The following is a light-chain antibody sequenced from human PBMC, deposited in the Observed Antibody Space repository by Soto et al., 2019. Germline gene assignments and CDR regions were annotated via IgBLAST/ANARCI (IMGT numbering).Light chain of an antibody. CDR1: RSVSSY. Sequence: EIVLTQSPATLSFSPGDSSTLSFMATRSVSSYLAWYQQKPGQAPRLLIYDASSRPTDIPARFSGSGSGTDFTLTISSLEPEDFALYYCQQRSNWPITFGQGTRLEIK. CDR3: QQRSNWPIT. CDR2: DAS. J-gene: IGKJ5*01. V-gene: IGKV3-11*01.